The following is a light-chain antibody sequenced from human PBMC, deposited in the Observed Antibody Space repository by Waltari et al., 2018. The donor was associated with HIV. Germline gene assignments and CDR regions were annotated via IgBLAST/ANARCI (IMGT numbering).Light chain of an antibody. CDR2: YDN. J-gene: IGLJ3*02. CDR1: NLGGKS. Sequence: SYVLTQPPSVSVAPGQTARITWQGDNLGGKSVHWYQQKAGHAPVLVIYYDNDRPSGIPERFSGFNSGNTATLTISGVEAGDEADYYCQVWDSSSNHVVFGGGTKLTAL. CDR3: QVWDSSSNHVV. V-gene: IGLV3-21*04.